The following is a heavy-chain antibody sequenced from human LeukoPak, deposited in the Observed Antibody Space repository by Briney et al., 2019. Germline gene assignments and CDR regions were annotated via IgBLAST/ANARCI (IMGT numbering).Heavy chain of an antibody. V-gene: IGHV3-30*02. CDR2: IRYDGSNK. D-gene: IGHD6-13*01. CDR1: GFTFSSYW. J-gene: IGHJ4*02. CDR3: AKDPPLNLSSWPDY. Sequence: GGSLRLSCAASGFTFSSYWMSWVRQAPGKGLEWVAFIRYDGSNKYYADSVKGRFTISRDNSKNTLYLQMNSLRAEDTAVYYCAKDPPLNLSSWPDYWGQGTLVTVSS.